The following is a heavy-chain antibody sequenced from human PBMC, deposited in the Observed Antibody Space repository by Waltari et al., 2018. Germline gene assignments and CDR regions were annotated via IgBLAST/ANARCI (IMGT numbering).Heavy chain of an antibody. CDR2: IYYSGST. CDR1: GGSISSSSYY. Sequence: QLQLQESGPGLVKPSETLSLTCTVSGGSISSSSYYWGWIRQPPGQGLEWIGSIYYSGSTYYNPSLKCRVTISVDTSKNQFSLKLSSVTAADTAVYYCASQGVRGVILPFDYWGQGTLVTVSS. D-gene: IGHD3-10*01. CDR3: ASQGVRGVILPFDY. J-gene: IGHJ4*02. V-gene: IGHV4-39*01.